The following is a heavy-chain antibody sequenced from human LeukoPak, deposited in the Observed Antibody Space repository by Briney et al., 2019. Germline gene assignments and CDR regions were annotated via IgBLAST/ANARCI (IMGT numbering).Heavy chain of an antibody. CDR2: ISGSGGST. J-gene: IGHJ3*02. CDR1: GFTFSSYA. D-gene: IGHD6-19*01. Sequence: PGGSLRLSCAASGFTFSSYAMSWVRQAPGKGLEWVSAISGSGGSTYFADSVKGRFTISRDNSKNTLYLQMNSLRAEDTAVYYCAKFPLIAVAETGAFDIWGQGTMVTVSS. V-gene: IGHV3-23*01. CDR3: AKFPLIAVAETGAFDI.